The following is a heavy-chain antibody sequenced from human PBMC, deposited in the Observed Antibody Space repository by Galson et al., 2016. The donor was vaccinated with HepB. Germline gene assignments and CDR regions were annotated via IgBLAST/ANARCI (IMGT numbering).Heavy chain of an antibody. CDR1: GFTFTNYD. J-gene: IGHJ3*01. D-gene: IGHD3-16*01. Sequence: SLRLSCAASGFTFTNYDIHWVRQAPGTGLVRVSRINIDGNSITYADSVKGRFAISRDNAKNSLYLQMNSLSAEDTAVYYCATGGSRGISDAFGFWGQGTMVTVSS. V-gene: IGHV3-74*01. CDR2: INIDGNSI. CDR3: ATGGSRGISDAFGF.